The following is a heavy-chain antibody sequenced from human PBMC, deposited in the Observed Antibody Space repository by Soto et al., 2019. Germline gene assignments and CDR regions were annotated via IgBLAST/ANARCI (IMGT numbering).Heavy chain of an antibody. CDR2: IYYSGST. V-gene: IGHV4-31*03. D-gene: IGHD6-13*01. J-gene: IGHJ6*02. CDR1: GGSISSGGYY. CDR3: ARVSGSSSLLFYYYYGMDV. Sequence: PSETLSLTCTVSGGSISSGGYYWSWIRQHPGKGLEWIGYIYYSGSTYYNPSLKSRVTISVDTSKNQFSLKLSSVTAADTAVYYCARVSGSSSLLFYYYYGMDVWGQGTTVTVSS.